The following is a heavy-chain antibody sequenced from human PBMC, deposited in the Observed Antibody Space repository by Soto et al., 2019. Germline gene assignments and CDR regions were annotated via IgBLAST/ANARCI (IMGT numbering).Heavy chain of an antibody. Sequence: ASVKVSCKVSGYTLTELSMHWVRQAPGKGLEWMGGFDPEDGETIYAQKFQGRVTITADESTSTAYMELSSLRSEDTAVYYCARDFRPPGYSYGTIQGYYYGMDVWGQGTTVTVSS. D-gene: IGHD5-18*01. CDR2: FDPEDGET. CDR1: GYTLTELS. J-gene: IGHJ6*02. V-gene: IGHV1-24*01. CDR3: ARDFRPPGYSYGTIQGYYYGMDV.